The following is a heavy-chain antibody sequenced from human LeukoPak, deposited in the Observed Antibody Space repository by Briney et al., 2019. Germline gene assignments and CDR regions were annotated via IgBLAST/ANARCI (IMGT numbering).Heavy chain of an antibody. CDR2: INPSGGST. CDR3: ARDREEQQLMNWFDP. D-gene: IGHD6-13*01. V-gene: IGHV1-46*01. Sequence: GASVKVPCKASGYTFTSYYMHWVRQAPGQGLEWMGIINPSGGSTSYAQKFQGRVTMTRDTSTSTVYMELSSLRSEDTAVYYCARDREEQQLMNWFDPWGQGTLVTVSS. CDR1: GYTFTSYY. J-gene: IGHJ5*02.